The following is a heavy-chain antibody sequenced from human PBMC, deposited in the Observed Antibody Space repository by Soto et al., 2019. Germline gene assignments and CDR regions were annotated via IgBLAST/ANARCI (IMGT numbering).Heavy chain of an antibody. CDR2: ISDNGGTT. D-gene: IGHD3-3*01. Sequence: GGSLRLSCAASEFTFSNYAMSWVRQAPGKGLEWVSSISDNGGTTYYADSVKGRFTISRDDSKNTLYLQMNSLKTEDTAVYYCTTEVDDFWSGYYPRFDYWGQGTLVTVSS. V-gene: IGHV3-23*01. CDR1: EFTFSNYA. CDR3: TTEVDDFWSGYYPRFDY. J-gene: IGHJ4*02.